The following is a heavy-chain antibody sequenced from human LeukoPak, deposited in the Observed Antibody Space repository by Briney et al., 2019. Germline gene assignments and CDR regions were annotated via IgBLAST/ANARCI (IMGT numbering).Heavy chain of an antibody. V-gene: IGHV4-59*12. CDR2: IYYSGST. CDR3: ARDQVAGSWSSDVFDI. D-gene: IGHD6-13*01. Sequence: SETLSLTCTVSGGSISSYYWSWIRQPPGKGLEWIGYIYYSGSTNYNPSLKSRVTISVDTSKNQFSLNLSSVTAADTAVYYCARDQVAGSWSSDVFDIWGQGTMVTVSS. CDR1: GGSISSYY. J-gene: IGHJ3*02.